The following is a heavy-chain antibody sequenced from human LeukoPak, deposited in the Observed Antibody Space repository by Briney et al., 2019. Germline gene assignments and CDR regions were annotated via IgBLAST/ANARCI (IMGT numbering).Heavy chain of an antibody. V-gene: IGHV3-43*02. D-gene: IGHD3-10*01. CDR2: ISGDGGST. CDR1: GFTFDDSV. Sequence: GRSLRLSCAASGFTFDDSVMHWVRQAPGQGLEWVSLISGDGGSTYYADTVKGRFTIARDNYRNSLYLQMNSLRSEDTALYFCAKPGFNYGYFDCWGQGTLVTVSS. CDR3: AKPGFNYGYFDC. J-gene: IGHJ4*02.